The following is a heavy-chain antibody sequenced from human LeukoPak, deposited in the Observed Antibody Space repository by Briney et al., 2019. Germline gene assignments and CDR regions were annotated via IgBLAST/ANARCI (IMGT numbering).Heavy chain of an antibody. CDR2: IYYSGST. V-gene: IGHV4-39*07. CDR1: GGSISSSSYY. D-gene: IGHD5-18*01. J-gene: IGHJ4*02. CDR3: ARGGRFGYSYGRSYFDY. Sequence: PSETLSLTCTVSGGSISSSSYYWGWIRQPPGKGLEWIGTIYYSGSTYYNPSLKSRVTISVDTSKNQFSLKLSSVTAADTAVYYCARGGRFGYSYGRSYFDYWGQGTLVTVSS.